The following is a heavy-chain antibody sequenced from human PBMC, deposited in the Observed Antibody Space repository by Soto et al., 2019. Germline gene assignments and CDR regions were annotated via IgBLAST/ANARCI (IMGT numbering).Heavy chain of an antibody. CDR2: ISYDGSNK. D-gene: IGHD6-6*01. CDR3: ARGWDSSSSSNWFDP. Sequence: QVQLVESGGGVVQPGRSLRLSCAASGFTFSSYAMHWVRQAPGKGLEWVAVISYDGSNKYYADSVKGRFIISRDNSKNTLYLQMNSLRAEDTAVHYCARGWDSSSSSNWFDPWGQGTLVTVSS. J-gene: IGHJ5*02. CDR1: GFTFSSYA. V-gene: IGHV3-30-3*01.